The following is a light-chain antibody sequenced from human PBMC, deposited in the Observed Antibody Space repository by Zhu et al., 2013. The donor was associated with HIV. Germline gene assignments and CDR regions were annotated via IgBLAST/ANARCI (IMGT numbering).Light chain of an antibody. CDR3: QQNYRSS. V-gene: IGKV1-39*01. CDR2: PTF. J-gene: IGKJ1*01. CDR1: QSISNF. Sequence: DMQMTQPPFSLSTSVRDRVTFTCRASQSISNFLNWCHWKAGEAPNLLISPTFSLQNGVPSWFSGSGSGTGFTLSISSLQPEDFAAYYCQQNYRSSIGQGTKVG.